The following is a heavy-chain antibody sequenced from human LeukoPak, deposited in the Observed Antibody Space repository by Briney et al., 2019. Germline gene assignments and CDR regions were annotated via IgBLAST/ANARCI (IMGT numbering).Heavy chain of an antibody. CDR3: ARDEAGIPWG. CDR1: GGSISSSSYY. J-gene: IGHJ4*02. Sequence: NPSETLSLTCTVSGGSISSSSYYWGWIRQPPGKGLEWIGSIYYSGSTYYNPSLKSRVTISVDTSKNQFSLKLSSVTAADTAVYYCARDEAGIPWGWGQGTLVTVSS. D-gene: IGHD2-21*01. CDR2: IYYSGST. V-gene: IGHV4-39*07.